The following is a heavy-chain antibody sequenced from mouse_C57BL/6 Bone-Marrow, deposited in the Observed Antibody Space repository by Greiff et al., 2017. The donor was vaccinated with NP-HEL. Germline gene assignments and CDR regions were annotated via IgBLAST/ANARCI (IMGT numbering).Heavy chain of an antibody. CDR1: GYSITSGYY. J-gene: IGHJ3*01. D-gene: IGHD2-2*01. CDR2: ISYDGSN. CDR3: ARDGYDEWFAY. Sequence: DVKLQESGPGLVKPSQSLSLTCSVTGYSITSGYYWNWIRQFPGNKLEWMGYISYDGSNNYNPSLKNRISITRDTSKNQFFLKLNSVTTEDTATYYCARDGYDEWFAYWGQGTLVTVSA. V-gene: IGHV3-6*01.